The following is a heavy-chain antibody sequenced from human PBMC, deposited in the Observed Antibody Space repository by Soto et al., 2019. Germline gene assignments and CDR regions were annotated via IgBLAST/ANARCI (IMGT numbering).Heavy chain of an antibody. J-gene: IGHJ4*02. CDR1: GYLFTDYG. Sequence: ASVKVSCKASGYLFTDYGIAWVRQAPGQGLEWMGWINVFNGDPRYAPNVQGRVTMTKDTSTNTASMELRSLRSDDTAVYFCVRVRRGQMDYWGQGSLVTVSS. D-gene: IGHD3-10*01. V-gene: IGHV1-18*01. CDR3: VRVRRGQMDY. CDR2: INVFNGDP.